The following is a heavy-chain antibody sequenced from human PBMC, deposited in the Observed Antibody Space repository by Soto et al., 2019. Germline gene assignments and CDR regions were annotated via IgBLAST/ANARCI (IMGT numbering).Heavy chain of an antibody. Sequence: EVQLLESGGGLLQPGGSLRLSCAASRLTFSSYVMGWVRQAPGKGLEWVSGISGSGGSTYYADSVKGRFTISRDNSKNTLYLQMNSLRAEDTAVYYCAKHGSYWYFDLWGRGTLVTVSS. CDR2: ISGSGGST. CDR1: RLTFSSYV. D-gene: IGHD1-26*01. V-gene: IGHV3-23*01. CDR3: AKHGSYWYFDL. J-gene: IGHJ2*01.